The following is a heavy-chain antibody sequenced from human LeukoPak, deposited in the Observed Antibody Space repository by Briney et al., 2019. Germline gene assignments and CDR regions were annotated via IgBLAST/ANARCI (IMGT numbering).Heavy chain of an antibody. J-gene: IGHJ4*02. CDR2: IYPGDSDT. CDR1: GYSFTSYW. Sequence: GESLKISCKGSGYSFTSYWIGWVRQMPGKGLEWMGIIYPGDSDTRYSPSFQGQVTVSADKSISTAYLQWSSLKASDTAMYYCASSDSSSWLNFDYWGQGTLVTVSS. D-gene: IGHD6-13*01. CDR3: ASSDSSSWLNFDY. V-gene: IGHV5-51*01.